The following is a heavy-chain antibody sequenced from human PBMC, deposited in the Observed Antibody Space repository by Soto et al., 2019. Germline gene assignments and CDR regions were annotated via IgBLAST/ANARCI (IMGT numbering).Heavy chain of an antibody. J-gene: IGHJ6*02. CDR2: ISGSGGST. Sequence: PGGSLRLSCAASGFTFSSYAMSWVRQAPGKGLEWVSAISGSGGSTYYADSVKGRFTISRDNSKNTLYLQMNSLRAEDTAVYYCAKDDLVGGYYYGMDVWGQGTTVTVSS. CDR1: GFTFSSYA. V-gene: IGHV3-23*01. D-gene: IGHD3-10*01. CDR3: AKDDLVGGYYYGMDV.